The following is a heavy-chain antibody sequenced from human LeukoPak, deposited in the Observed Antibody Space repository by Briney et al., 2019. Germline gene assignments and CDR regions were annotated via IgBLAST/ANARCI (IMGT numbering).Heavy chain of an antibody. CDR1: GFTFSNGW. CDR2: IKSKADGATR. Sequence: PGGSLGLSCVVSGFTFSNGWINWVRQAPGKGLEWVGRIKSKADGATRDFAAPVKGRFSISRDDSKNTVYLQMNSLKADDTAVYYCGLGSGRSDLDYWGQGTLVTVSS. V-gene: IGHV3-15*01. CDR3: GLGSGRSDLDY. D-gene: IGHD3-10*01. J-gene: IGHJ4*02.